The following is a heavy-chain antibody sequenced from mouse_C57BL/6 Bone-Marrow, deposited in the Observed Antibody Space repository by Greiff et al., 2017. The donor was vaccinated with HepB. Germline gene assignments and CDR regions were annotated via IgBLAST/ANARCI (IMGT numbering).Heavy chain of an antibody. Sequence: VQLQQSGTVLARPGASVKMSCKTSGYTFTSYWMHWVKQRPGQGLEWIGAIYPGNSDTSYNQKFKGKAKLTAVTSASTAYMELSSLTKEDSAVYYYTRHPPYFDGSSISYYYAMDFWGQGTSVTVSS. V-gene: IGHV1-5*01. D-gene: IGHD1-1*01. CDR1: GYTFTSYW. J-gene: IGHJ4*01. CDR2: IYPGNSDT. CDR3: TRHPPYFDGSSISYYYAMDF.